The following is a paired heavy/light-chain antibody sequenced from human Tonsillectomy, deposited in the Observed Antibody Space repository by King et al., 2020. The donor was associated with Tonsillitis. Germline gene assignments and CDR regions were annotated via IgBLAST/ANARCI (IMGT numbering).Light chain of an antibody. Sequence: SYELTQPPSVSVSPGQTASITCSGDKLGDKYACWYQQKPGQSPVLVIYQDAKRPSGIPERFSGSNSGNTATLIISETQAMDEADYYCQAWDSSTVVFGGGTRLAVL. V-gene: IGLV3-1*01. CDR3: QAWDSSTVV. CDR2: QDA. J-gene: IGLJ2*01. CDR1: KLGDKY.
Heavy chain of an antibody. CDR2: IYTSGST. CDR3: ARDVYLGYCSGTSCEYWFDP. J-gene: IGHJ5*02. V-gene: IGHV4-61*02. Sequence: VQLQESGPGLVKPSQTLSLTCTVSGGSVTSGVYYWSWIRQAAGKGLEWIGRIYTSGSTNYNPSLKSRVTMSVDTSKNQFSLRLSSVTAADTAVYFCARDVYLGYCSGTSCEYWFDPWGQGTLVTVSS. D-gene: IGHD2-2*01. CDR1: GGSVTSGVYY.